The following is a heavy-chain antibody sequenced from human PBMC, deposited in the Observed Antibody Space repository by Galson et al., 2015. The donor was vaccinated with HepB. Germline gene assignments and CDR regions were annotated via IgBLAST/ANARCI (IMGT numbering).Heavy chain of an antibody. CDR1: GYTFTDYY. D-gene: IGHD2-15*01. J-gene: IGHJ6*02. CDR3: ATDFCSGGSCYSRRSYYGMDV. CDR2: VDPEDGET. V-gene: IGHV1-69-2*01. Sequence: VKVSCKVSGYTFTDYYMHWVQQAPGKGLEWMGLVDPEDGETIYAEKFQGRVTITADTSTDTAYMELSSLRSEDTAVYYCATDFCSGGSCYSRRSYYGMDVWGQGTTVTVSS.